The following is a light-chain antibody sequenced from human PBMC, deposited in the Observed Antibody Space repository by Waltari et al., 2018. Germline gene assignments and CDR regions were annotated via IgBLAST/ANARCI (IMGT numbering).Light chain of an antibody. CDR1: KSVLYSSNNKNY. V-gene: IGKV4-1*01. J-gene: IGKJ4*01. CDR2: WSS. CDR3: QQYYSTPPT. Sequence: DIVMTQSPDSLAVSLGERATINCKSSKSVLYSSNNKNYLAWYQQKPGQPPKLLIYWSSTRESGVPDRFSGSGSGTEFTLTISRLQAEDVAVYYCQQYYSTPPTFGGGTKVEIK.